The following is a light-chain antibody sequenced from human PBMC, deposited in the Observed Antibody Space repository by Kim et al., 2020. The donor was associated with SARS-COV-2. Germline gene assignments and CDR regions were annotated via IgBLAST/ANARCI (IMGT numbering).Light chain of an antibody. CDR3: SSYTSSSTLV. Sequence: QSALTQPASVSGSPGQSITISCTGTSSDVGGYIYVSWYHQQPGKAPKLMIYDVSARPSGVSNRFSGSKSGNTAYLTISALQAEDEADYYCSSYTSSSTLVFGGGTQLTVL. CDR1: SSDVGGYIY. V-gene: IGLV2-14*03. J-gene: IGLJ2*01. CDR2: DVS.